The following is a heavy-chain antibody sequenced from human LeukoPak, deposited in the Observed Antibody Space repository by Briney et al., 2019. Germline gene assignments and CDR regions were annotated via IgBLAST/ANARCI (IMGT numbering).Heavy chain of an antibody. CDR2: MNPNSSNT. CDR3: ARGSPRVGATKVYYYYYMDV. V-gene: IGHV1-8*01. Sequence: ASVKVSCTASGYTFTSYDINWVRQATGQGLEWMGWMNPNSSNTGYAQKFQGRVTMTRNTSKSTAYMELSMLSSEDTAVYYCARGSPRVGATKVYYYYYMDVWGKGTTVTVSS. D-gene: IGHD1-26*01. CDR1: GYTFTSYD. J-gene: IGHJ6*03.